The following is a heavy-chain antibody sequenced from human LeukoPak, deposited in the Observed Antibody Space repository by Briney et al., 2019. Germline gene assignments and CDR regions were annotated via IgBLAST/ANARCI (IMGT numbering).Heavy chain of an antibody. CDR1: GFTFSSYA. CDR2: IWYDGSNK. D-gene: IGHD3-22*01. V-gene: IGHV3-33*08. Sequence: GGSLGLSCAASGFTFSSYAMHWVRKAPGKGLEGVAVIWYDGSNKYYADSVKGRFTISRDNSKNTLYLQMNSLRAEDTAVYYCARGGYYDSSGYWNWYFDLWGRGTLVTVSS. CDR3: ARGGYYDSSGYWNWYFDL. J-gene: IGHJ2*01.